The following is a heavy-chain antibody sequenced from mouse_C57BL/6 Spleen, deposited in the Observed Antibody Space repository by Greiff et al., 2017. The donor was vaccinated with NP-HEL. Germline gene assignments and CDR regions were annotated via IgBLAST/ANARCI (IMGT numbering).Heavy chain of an antibody. D-gene: IGHD2-4*01. V-gene: IGHV5-17*01. CDR1: GFTFSDYG. CDR2: ISSGSGTI. Sequence: EVKLMESGGGLVKPGGSLKLSCAASGFTFSDYGMHWVRQAPEKGLEWVAYISSGSGTIYYADTVKGRFTITRDNAKNTLFLQMTSLRSEDTAMYYCARRATMITPTAYSFDYWGQGTTLTVSS. J-gene: IGHJ2*01. CDR3: ARRATMITPTAYSFDY.